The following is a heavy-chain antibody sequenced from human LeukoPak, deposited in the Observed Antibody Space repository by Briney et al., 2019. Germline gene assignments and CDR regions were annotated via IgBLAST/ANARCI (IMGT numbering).Heavy chain of an antibody. CDR1: GFTFSSYA. J-gene: IGHJ4*02. V-gene: IGHV3-23*01. D-gene: IGHD3-10*01. CDR2: ISGSGGST. Sequence: GRSLRLSCAASGFTFSSYAMSWVRQAPGKGLEWVSAISGSGGSTYYADSVKGRFTISRDNSKNTLYLQMNSLRAEDTAVYYCAKGRSGSGSYYFDYWGQGTLATVSS. CDR3: AKGRSGSGSYYFDY.